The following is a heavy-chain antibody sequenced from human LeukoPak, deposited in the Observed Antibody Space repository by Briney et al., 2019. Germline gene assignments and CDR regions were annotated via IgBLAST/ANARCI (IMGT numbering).Heavy chain of an antibody. Sequence: GGSLRLSCAASGFTFSSYWMHWVRQAPGKGLVWVSRINSDGSSTSYADSVKGRFTVSRDNAKNSVSLQMTGLRVEDTALYYCAREVDRSFDWLPPDAFDMWGQGTMVTVSS. J-gene: IGHJ3*02. V-gene: IGHV3-74*01. CDR1: GFTFSSYW. CDR3: AREVDRSFDWLPPDAFDM. CDR2: INSDGSST. D-gene: IGHD3-9*01.